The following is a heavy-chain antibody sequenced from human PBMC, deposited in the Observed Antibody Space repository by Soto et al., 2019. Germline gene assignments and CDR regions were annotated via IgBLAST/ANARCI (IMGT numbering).Heavy chain of an antibody. CDR1: GFTVSSNC. D-gene: IGHD6-13*01. V-gene: IGHV3-66*01. Sequence: ESGGGLVQPGGSLRLSCAASGFTVSSNCMSWVRQAPGKGLEWVSVIYSGGSTYYTDSVKGRFTISRDNSKNTLYLQMNSLRAEDTAVYYCARGIAAARMDVWGQGTTVTVSS. J-gene: IGHJ6*02. CDR2: IYSGGST. CDR3: ARGIAAARMDV.